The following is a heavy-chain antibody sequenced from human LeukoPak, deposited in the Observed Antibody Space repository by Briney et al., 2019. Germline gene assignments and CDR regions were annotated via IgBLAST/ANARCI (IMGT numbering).Heavy chain of an antibody. CDR3: AKDPHPLTMIVVAVDY. J-gene: IGHJ4*02. V-gene: IGHV3-23*01. Sequence: GGSLRLSCTASGFTFSSYAMSWVRQAPGKGLEWVSAISGSGGSAYYADSVKGRFTISRDNSKNTLYLQMNSLRAEDTGVYYCAKDPHPLTMIVVAVDYWGQGTLVTVSS. D-gene: IGHD3-22*01. CDR1: GFTFSSYA. CDR2: ISGSGGSA.